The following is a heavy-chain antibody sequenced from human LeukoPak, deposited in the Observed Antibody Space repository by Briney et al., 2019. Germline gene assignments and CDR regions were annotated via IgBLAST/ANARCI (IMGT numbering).Heavy chain of an antibody. V-gene: IGHV4-30-4*08. J-gene: IGHJ3*02. Sequence: SQTLSLTCTVSGGSISSGDYYWSWIRQPPGQGLEWIGYIYYSGSTYYNPSLKSRVTISVDTSKNQFSLKLSSVTAADTAVYYCARNYYDSSGYYYVGAFDIWGQGTMVTVSS. CDR1: GGSISSGDYY. D-gene: IGHD3-22*01. CDR3: ARNYYDSSGYYYVGAFDI. CDR2: IYYSGST.